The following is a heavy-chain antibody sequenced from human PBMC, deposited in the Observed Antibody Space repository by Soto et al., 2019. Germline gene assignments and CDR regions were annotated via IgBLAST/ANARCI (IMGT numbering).Heavy chain of an antibody. J-gene: IGHJ4*02. CDR1: GFTFSGYW. CDR2: IKHDGSVQ. Sequence: GGSLRLSCEASGFTFSGYWMSWVRQAPGKGLEWVADIKHDGSVQYYVDSVKGRFTIYRDNAKKLLYLQMNGLRAEDTALYYCARAPYSNAWYRFDLWGQGTLVTVSS. D-gene: IGHD4-4*01. CDR3: ARAPYSNAWYRFDL. V-gene: IGHV3-7*03.